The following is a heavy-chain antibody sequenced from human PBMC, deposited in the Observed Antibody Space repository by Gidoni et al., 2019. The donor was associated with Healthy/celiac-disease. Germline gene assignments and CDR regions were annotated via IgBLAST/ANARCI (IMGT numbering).Heavy chain of an antibody. CDR3: AKDTHSSSPLGRFDY. J-gene: IGHJ4*02. CDR2: ISWNSGSI. D-gene: IGHD6-6*01. CDR1: GFTFDDYA. Sequence: EVQLVESGGGLVQPGRSLRLSCAASGFTFDDYAMHWVRQAPGKGLEWVSGISWNSGSIGYADSVKGRFTISRDNAKNSLYLQMNSLRAEDTALYYCAKDTHSSSPLGRFDYWGQGTLVTVSS. V-gene: IGHV3-9*01.